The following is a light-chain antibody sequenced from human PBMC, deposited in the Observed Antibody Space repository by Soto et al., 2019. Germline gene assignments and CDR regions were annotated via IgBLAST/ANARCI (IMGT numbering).Light chain of an antibody. J-gene: IGLJ3*02. CDR1: SSDVGSYNL. V-gene: IGLV2-23*01. CDR3: CSYAGSRV. Sequence: QSALTQPASVSGSPGQSITISCTGTSSDVGSYNLVSWYQQHPGKAPKLMIYEGSKLPSGVSNRFSGSKSGNTASLKISGLQAEDEADYYCCSYAGSRVFGGGTKLTVL. CDR2: EGS.